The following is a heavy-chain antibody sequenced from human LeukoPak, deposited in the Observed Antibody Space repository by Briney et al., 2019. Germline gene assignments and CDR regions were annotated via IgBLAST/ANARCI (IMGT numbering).Heavy chain of an antibody. CDR2: IIPIFGTT. Sequence: GASVKVSCKASGGTFSSYAISWVRQAPGQGLEWMGGIIPIFGTTNYAQKFQDRVTITADKSTSTAYMELSSLRSEDTAVYYCARVVGLTGYSSSWYSVYYYYMDVWGKGTTVTVSS. D-gene: IGHD6-13*01. V-gene: IGHV1-69*06. CDR3: ARVVGLTGYSSSWYSVYYYYMDV. J-gene: IGHJ6*03. CDR1: GGTFSSYA.